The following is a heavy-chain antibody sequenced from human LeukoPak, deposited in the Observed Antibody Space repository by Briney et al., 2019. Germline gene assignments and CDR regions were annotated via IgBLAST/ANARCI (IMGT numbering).Heavy chain of an antibody. D-gene: IGHD2-2*01. CDR3: ARYCSSTSCTYYYYYGMDV. CDR1: GGSISSGGYY. CDR2: IYYSGST. J-gene: IGHJ6*04. V-gene: IGHV4-31*03. Sequence: PPETLSLTCTVSGGSISSGGYYWSWIRQHPGKGLEWIGYIYYSGSTYYNPSLKSRVTISVDTSKNQFSLKLSSVTAADTAVYYCARYCSSTSCTYYYYYGMDVWGKGTTVTVSS.